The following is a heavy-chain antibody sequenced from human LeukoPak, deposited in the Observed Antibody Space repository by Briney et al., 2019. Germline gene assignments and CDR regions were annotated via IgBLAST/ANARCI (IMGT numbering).Heavy chain of an antibody. CDR2: ITGSGGTT. Sequence: GGSLRLSCAASGFAFSTYAMSWVCQAPGKGLNWVSTITGSGGTTYYADSVKGRFTISRDNSKNTLFLQMHSLRAEDTAIYYCAKMVAAGNMYPLRPQHWGQGTLVTVSS. V-gene: IGHV3-23*01. CDR1: GFAFSTYA. D-gene: IGHD6-13*01. J-gene: IGHJ1*01. CDR3: AKMVAAGNMYPLRPQH.